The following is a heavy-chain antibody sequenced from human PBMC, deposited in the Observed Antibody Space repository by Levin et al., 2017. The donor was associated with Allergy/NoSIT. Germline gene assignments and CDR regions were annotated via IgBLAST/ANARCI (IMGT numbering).Heavy chain of an antibody. V-gene: IGHV3-48*01. D-gene: IGHD1-1*01. Sequence: GGSLRLSCAASGFTFSTYSMNWVRQAPGKGLEWVSYISSSSGTIYYADSVKGRFTISRDNAKNSLYLQMNSLRAEDTAVYYCARRWNDFDYGGQGTLVTVSA. CDR3: ARRWNDFDY. CDR2: ISSSSGTI. CDR1: GFTFSTYS. J-gene: IGHJ4*02.